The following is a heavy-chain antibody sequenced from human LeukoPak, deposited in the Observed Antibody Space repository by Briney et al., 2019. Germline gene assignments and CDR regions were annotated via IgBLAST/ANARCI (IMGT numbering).Heavy chain of an antibody. CDR2: IKSKTDGGTT. CDR1: GFTFSNAW. D-gene: IGHD5-18*01. V-gene: IGHV3-15*01. CDR3: TTVDTAYVFDD. Sequence: SGGSLRLSCAPSGFTFSNAWMSWVRQAPGKGLEWVGRIKSKTDGGTTDYAAPVKGRFTISRDDSKNTLYLQMNSLKTEDTTVYYCTTVDTAYVFDDWGQGTLVTVSS. J-gene: IGHJ4*02.